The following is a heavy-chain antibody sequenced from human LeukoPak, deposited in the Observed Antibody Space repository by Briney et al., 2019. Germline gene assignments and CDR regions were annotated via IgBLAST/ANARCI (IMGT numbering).Heavy chain of an antibody. CDR2: ISGSGGST. V-gene: IGHV3-23*01. D-gene: IGHD6-6*01. J-gene: IGHJ4*02. CDR1: GFTFSSYA. Sequence: GGSLRLSCAASGFTFSSYAMSWVRQAPGKGLEWVSAISGSGGSTYYADSVKGRFTISRDNSKNTLYLQMNSLRAEDTAVYYCAKDRLWIAARPRAIDYWGQGTLVTVSS. CDR3: AKDRLWIAARPRAIDY.